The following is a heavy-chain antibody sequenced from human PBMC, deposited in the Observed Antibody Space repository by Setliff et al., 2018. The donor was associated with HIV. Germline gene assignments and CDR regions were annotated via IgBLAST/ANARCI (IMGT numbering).Heavy chain of an antibody. CDR2: MNPNSGNT. V-gene: IGHV1-8*02. Sequence: ASVKVSCKASGYAFSTYDINWVRQATGRGLEWMGWMNPNSGNTGYAQQFQGRIAMTRNSSISTAYMDLSSLRSEDTAVYYCAIRREVVAAATTRRGLDIWGQGTMVTVSS. D-gene: IGHD2-15*01. CDR3: AIRREVVAAATTRRGLDI. J-gene: IGHJ3*02. CDR1: GYAFSTYD.